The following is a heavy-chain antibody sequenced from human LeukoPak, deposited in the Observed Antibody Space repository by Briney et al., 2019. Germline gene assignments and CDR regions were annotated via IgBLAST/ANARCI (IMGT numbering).Heavy chain of an antibody. CDR3: AKEGGGSYIVYYYYYGMDV. CDR1: GFTFSSYA. J-gene: IGHJ6*02. CDR2: ISYDGSNK. Sequence: GGSLRLSCAASGFTFSSYAMHWVRQAPGKGLEWVAVISYDGSNKYYADSVKGRFTISRDNSKNTLYLQMNSLRAEDTAVYYCAKEGGGSYIVYYYYYGMDVWGQGTTVTVSS. D-gene: IGHD1-26*01. V-gene: IGHV3-30-3*01.